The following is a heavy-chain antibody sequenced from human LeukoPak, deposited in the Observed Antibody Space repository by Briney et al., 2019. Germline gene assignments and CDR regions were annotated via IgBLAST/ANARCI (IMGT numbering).Heavy chain of an antibody. CDR2: IYPADSDT. CDR1: GYSFTSYW. J-gene: IGHJ3*02. Sequence: GESLKISCKGSGYSFTSYWTGWVRQMPGKGLECMGIIYPADSDTRYSPSFQGQVTISVDKSISTAYLQWSSLKASDTAMYYCGRQVETGTAFDIWGQGTMVTVSS. V-gene: IGHV5-51*01. D-gene: IGHD1-1*01. CDR3: GRQVETGTAFDI.